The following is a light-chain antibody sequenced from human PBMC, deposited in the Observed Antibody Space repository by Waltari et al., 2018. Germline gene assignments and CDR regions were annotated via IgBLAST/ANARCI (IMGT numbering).Light chain of an antibody. J-gene: IGLJ2*01. CDR3: QVWDSSKVV. CDR1: NIRRKN. V-gene: IGLV3-9*01. CDR2: RDS. Sequence: SYELTQPLSASVALGQTARITCGGNNIRRKNVHWYQQKPGQAPVLVIYRDSNRPSGIPDRFSASNSGNTATLTINRAQDGDEADYYCQVWDSSKVVFGGGTKLTVL.